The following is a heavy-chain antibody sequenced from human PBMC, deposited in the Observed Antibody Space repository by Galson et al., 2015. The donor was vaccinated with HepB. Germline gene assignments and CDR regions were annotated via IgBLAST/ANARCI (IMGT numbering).Heavy chain of an antibody. D-gene: IGHD6-19*01. CDR3: AAAYRGTSSGWYTGYDY. J-gene: IGHJ4*02. V-gene: IGHV1-58*01. Sequence: SVKVSCEASGFTFTSSAVQWVRQARGQRLEWVGWILVGGGNTNYAQKFQDRVISTRDMSTSTAYMELSSLRSEDTAVYYCAAAYRGTSSGWYTGYDYWGQGTLVTVSS. CDR2: ILVGGGNT. CDR1: GFTFTSSA.